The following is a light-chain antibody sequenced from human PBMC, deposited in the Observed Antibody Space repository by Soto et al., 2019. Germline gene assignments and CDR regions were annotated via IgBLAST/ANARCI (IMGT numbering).Light chain of an antibody. Sequence: QSVLTQPPSASGTPGQRVTVSCSGSSSNIGSNYVYWYQQLPGTAPKLLIYRSNHRPSGVPDRFSGSKSGTSASLAISGLRSEDEADYYCVVWDDSPNGRVFGGGTKLTVL. CDR3: VVWDDSPNGRV. CDR1: SSNIGSNY. CDR2: RSN. J-gene: IGLJ3*02. V-gene: IGLV1-47*01.